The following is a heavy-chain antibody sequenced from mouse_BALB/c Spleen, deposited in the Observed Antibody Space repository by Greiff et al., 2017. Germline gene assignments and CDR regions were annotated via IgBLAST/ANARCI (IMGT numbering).Heavy chain of an antibody. V-gene: IGHV5-17*02. CDR1: GFTFSSFG. CDR2: ISSGSSTI. J-gene: IGHJ2*01. D-gene: IGHD1-1*01. Sequence: EVKLVESGGGLVQPGGSRKLSCAASGFTFSSFGMHWVRQAPEKGLEWVAYISSGSSTIYYADTVKGRFTISRDNPKNTLFLQMTSLRSEDTAMYYCARSKGTVALDYWGQGTTLTVSS. CDR3: ARSKGTVALDY.